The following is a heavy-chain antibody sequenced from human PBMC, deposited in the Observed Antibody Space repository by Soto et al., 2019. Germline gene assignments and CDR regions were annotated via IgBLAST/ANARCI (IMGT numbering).Heavy chain of an antibody. CDR3: ARQDTAMAYDY. J-gene: IGHJ4*02. V-gene: IGHV4-39*01. CDR2: IYYSGST. Sequence: QLQLQESGPGLVKPSETLSLTCTVSGGSISSSSYYWGWIRQPPGKGLEWIGSIYYSGSTYYNPSLKSRVTISVDTSKNQFSLKLSSVTAADTAVYYCARQDTAMAYDYWGQGTLVTVSS. CDR1: GGSISSSSYY. D-gene: IGHD5-18*01.